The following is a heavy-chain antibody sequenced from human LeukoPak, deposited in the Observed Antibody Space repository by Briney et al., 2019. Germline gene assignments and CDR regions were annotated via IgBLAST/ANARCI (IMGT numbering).Heavy chain of an antibody. CDR1: GGSMSFYY. CDR3: ARGLAAAGFDP. J-gene: IGHJ5*02. Sequence: PSETLSLTCTVSGGSMSFYYWNWIRQPPGKGLEWIGYIYYSGSTNYNPSLKSRVTISVDTSKNQFSLKLTSVTAADTAVYYCARGLAAAGFDPWGRGTLVTVSS. V-gene: IGHV4-59*01. CDR2: IYYSGST. D-gene: IGHD6-13*01.